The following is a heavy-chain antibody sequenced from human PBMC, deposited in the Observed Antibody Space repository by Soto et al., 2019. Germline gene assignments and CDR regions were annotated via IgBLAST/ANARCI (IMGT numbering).Heavy chain of an antibody. CDR3: ARTPYKNGLLDS. J-gene: IGHJ5*01. V-gene: IGHV4-59*01. Sequence: SETLSLTCTVSGGSMSNYYWSWIRQPPGKGLEWIGNIYYGGSTNYNPSLKSRITISVDTSKNQFSLKLSSVTAADTAVYYCARTPYKNGLLDSWGQGILVTVSS. CDR1: GGSMSNYY. CDR2: IYYGGST. D-gene: IGHD1-20*01.